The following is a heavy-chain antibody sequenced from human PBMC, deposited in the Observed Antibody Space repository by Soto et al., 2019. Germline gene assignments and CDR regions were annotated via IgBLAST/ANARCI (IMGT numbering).Heavy chain of an antibody. CDR3: ARHDSSGYYFDFDY. V-gene: IGHV5-51*01. CDR2: IYPGDSHT. Sequence: EVQLVQSEAAVKKPGESLKISCKGYGYTFSSHWIGWVRQMPGKGLEWMGIIYPGDSHTRYSPPFQGQVTISVDKSISTAYLQWSSLKASDTAIYYCARHDSSGYYFDFDYWGRGTLVTVSS. D-gene: IGHD3-22*01. CDR1: GYTFSSHW. J-gene: IGHJ4*02.